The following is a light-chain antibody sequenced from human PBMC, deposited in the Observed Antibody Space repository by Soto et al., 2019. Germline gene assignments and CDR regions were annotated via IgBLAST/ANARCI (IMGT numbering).Light chain of an antibody. CDR2: GAS. J-gene: IGKJ1*01. CDR3: QQYNNWART. Sequence: EIGMTQSPATLSVSPGERATLSCRASQSVSSNLAWYQQKPGQAPRLLIYGASTRATGIPARFSGSGSGTEFTLTISSLQSEDFAVYYCQQYNNWARTFGQGTKVEIK. V-gene: IGKV3-15*01. CDR1: QSVSSN.